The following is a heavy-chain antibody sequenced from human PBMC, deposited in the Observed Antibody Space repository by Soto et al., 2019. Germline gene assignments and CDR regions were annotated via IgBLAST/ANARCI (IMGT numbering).Heavy chain of an antibody. CDR1: GFTFDGYA. V-gene: IGHV3-9*01. Sequence: SLKISCAASGFTFDGYAMHWVRQVPGKGLEWVSGINWNSGSIGYGDSVKGRFAISRDNAKNSLHLQMNSLSAEDTAFYYCVKDESINWYSGHFRHWGQGTLVTVSS. D-gene: IGHD6-13*01. CDR3: VKDESINWYSGHFRH. J-gene: IGHJ1*01. CDR2: INWNSGSI.